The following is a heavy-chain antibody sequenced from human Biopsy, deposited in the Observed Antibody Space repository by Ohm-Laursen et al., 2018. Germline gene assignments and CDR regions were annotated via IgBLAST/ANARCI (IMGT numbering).Heavy chain of an antibody. CDR1: GGTFSSDI. CDR2: VMPFFGTA. J-gene: IGHJ5*02. D-gene: IGHD3-22*01. Sequence: SVKVSCKASGGTFSSDIFAWVRQAPGQRPEWMGDVMPFFGTAQYAPKLQGRVSMTADKTTYTAYMELTSLTSEDTAVYFCARHYYDTSGYNWFDPWGQGTPVTVSS. CDR3: ARHYYDTSGYNWFDP. V-gene: IGHV1-69*06.